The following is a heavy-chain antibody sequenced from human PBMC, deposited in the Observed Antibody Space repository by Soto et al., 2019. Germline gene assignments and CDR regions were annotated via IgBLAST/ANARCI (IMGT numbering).Heavy chain of an antibody. CDR3: ARPLKYGDYVGYMDV. J-gene: IGHJ6*03. CDR1: GFTFSSYA. Sequence: GGSLRLSCSASGFTFSSYAMHWVRQAPGKGLEYVSAISSNGGSTYYADTVKGRFTISRDNSKNTLYLQMNSLRAEDIAVFYCARPLKYGDYVGYMDVWGKGTTVTVSS. CDR2: ISSNGGST. D-gene: IGHD4-17*01. V-gene: IGHV3-64*04.